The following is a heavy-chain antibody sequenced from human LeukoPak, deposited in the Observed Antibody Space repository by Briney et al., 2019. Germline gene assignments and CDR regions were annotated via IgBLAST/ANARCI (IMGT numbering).Heavy chain of an antibody. J-gene: IGHJ4*02. CDR2: INHNGNT. V-gene: IGHV4-34*01. CDR3: AWYDILTGYYPG. D-gene: IGHD3-9*01. Sequence: SETLSLTCTVFYGSFSGYYWSWIRQPPGKGLEWIGEINHNGNTNYNQSLKSRVTISVDTSKYQFSLKLSSVTAAETAVYYCAWYDILTGYYPGWGQGTLVTVSS. CDR1: YGSFSGYY.